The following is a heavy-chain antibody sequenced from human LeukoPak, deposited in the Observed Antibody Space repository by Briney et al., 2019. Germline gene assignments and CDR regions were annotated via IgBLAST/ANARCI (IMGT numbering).Heavy chain of an antibody. CDR3: ARPHRTYYYDSSGYYFPLDY. CDR1: GGTFSSYA. Sequence: SVKVSCKASGGTFSSYAISWVRQAPGQGLEWMGGIIPIFGTANYAQKFQGRVTVTTDESTSTAYMELSSLRSEDTAVYYCARPHRTYYYDSSGYYFPLDYWGQGTLVTVSS. V-gene: IGHV1-69*05. D-gene: IGHD3-22*01. J-gene: IGHJ4*02. CDR2: IIPIFGTA.